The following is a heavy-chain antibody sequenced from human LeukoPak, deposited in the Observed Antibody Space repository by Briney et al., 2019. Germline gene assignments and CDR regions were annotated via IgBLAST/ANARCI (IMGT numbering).Heavy chain of an antibody. D-gene: IGHD3/OR15-3a*01. CDR3: ARARNGDSFWTD. J-gene: IGHJ4*02. CDR2: IYAGGSDT. Sequence: GESLKISCKDSGYSFTNYWSGWVRQMPGKGLEWMGIIYAGGSDTRYSPSSQGQVTISADKSISTAYLQWSSLKASDTAMYYCARARNGDSFWTDWGQATLVTVSS. CDR1: GYSFTNYW. V-gene: IGHV5-51*01.